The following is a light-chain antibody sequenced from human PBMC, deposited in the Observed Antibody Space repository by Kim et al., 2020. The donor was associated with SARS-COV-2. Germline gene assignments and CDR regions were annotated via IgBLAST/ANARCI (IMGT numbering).Light chain of an antibody. J-gene: IGLJ3*02. CDR3: AAWDDSLNGSV. Sequence: RVTISCSGSRSNIGSKVVNWYKQLPGTAPKLLIYSNDYRPSGVPDRFSGSKSGTSASLDISGLQSEDEADYYCAAWDDSLNGSVFGGGTQLTVL. CDR1: RSNIGSKV. CDR2: SND. V-gene: IGLV1-44*01.